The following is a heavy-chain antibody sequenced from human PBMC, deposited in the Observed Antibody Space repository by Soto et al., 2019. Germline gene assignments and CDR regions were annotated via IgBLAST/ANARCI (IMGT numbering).Heavy chain of an antibody. J-gene: IGHJ5*02. CDR3: ARVVPGAEAWFGP. V-gene: IGHV1-18*01. CDR1: GYTFSNYG. CDR2: ISLYSDGA. D-gene: IGHD2-2*01. Sequence: ASVKVSCKTSGYTFSNYGITWVRQAPGQPLEWLGWISLYSDGANYAQKFQGRVSMTTDTSTTTAYMELRSLRSDDTAVYYCARVVPGAEAWFGPWGQGTLVTVSS.